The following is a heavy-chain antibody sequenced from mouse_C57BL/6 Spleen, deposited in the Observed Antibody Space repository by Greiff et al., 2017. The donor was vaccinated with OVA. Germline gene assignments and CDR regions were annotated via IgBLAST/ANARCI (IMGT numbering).Heavy chain of an antibody. V-gene: IGHV1-52*01. CDR1: GYTFTSYW. D-gene: IGHD2-4*01. CDR2: IDPSDSDT. CDR3: ARRAYYDYDEGGAMDY. Sequence: QVQLQQPGAELVRPGSSVKLSCKASGYTFTSYWMHWVKQRPIQGLEWIGNIDPSDSDTHYNQKFKDKATLTVDKSSSTAYMQLSRLTSEDSAVYYCARRAYYDYDEGGAMDYWGQGTSVTVSA. J-gene: IGHJ4*01.